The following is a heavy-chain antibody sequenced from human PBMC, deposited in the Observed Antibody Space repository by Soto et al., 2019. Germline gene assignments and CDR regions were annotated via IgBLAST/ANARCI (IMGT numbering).Heavy chain of an antibody. Sequence: SGPTLVNPTQTLTLTCTFSGFSLSTSGVGVGWIRQPPGKALEWLALIYWDDDKRYSPSLKSRLTITKDTSKNQVVLTMTNMDPVDTATYYCAHRRLGGSSSWYDAFGIWGQGTMVTVSS. V-gene: IGHV2-5*02. CDR1: GFSLSTSGVG. CDR3: AHRRLGGSSSWYDAFGI. J-gene: IGHJ3*02. CDR2: IYWDDDK. D-gene: IGHD6-13*01.